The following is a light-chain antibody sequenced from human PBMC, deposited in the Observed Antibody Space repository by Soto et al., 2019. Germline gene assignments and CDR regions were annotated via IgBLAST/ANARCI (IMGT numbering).Light chain of an antibody. Sequence: DIQMTQSPSSLSASVGDRVTITCRASQSISSYLNWYQQKPGKAPKLLIYAASSLQSGVPSRFSGSGSGTDFTLTISSLQPEDFATYYCQQSHSTPPSFGQGTKAEIK. CDR1: QSISSY. CDR3: QQSHSTPPS. J-gene: IGKJ2*01. CDR2: AAS. V-gene: IGKV1-39*01.